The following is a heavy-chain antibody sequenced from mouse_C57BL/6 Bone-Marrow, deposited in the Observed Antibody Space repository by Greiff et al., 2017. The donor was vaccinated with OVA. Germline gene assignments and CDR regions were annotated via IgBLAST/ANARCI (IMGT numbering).Heavy chain of an antibody. CDR1: GYTFTSYW. V-gene: IGHV1-59*01. D-gene: IGHD2-4*01. CDR2: IDPSDSYT. J-gene: IGHJ3*01. Sequence: VQLQQPGAELVRPGTSVKLSCKASGYTFTSYWMQWVKQRPGQGLEWIGVIDPSDSYTNYNQKFKGKATLTVDTSSSTAYMQLSSLTSEDSAVYYCARGEGLPPWFAYWGQGTLVTVSA. CDR3: ARGEGLPPWFAY.